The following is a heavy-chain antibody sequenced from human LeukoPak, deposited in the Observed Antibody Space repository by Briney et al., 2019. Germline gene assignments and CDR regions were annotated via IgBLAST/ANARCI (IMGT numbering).Heavy chain of an antibody. CDR2: INHSGST. CDR1: GGSFSGYY. V-gene: IGHV4-34*01. J-gene: IGHJ5*02. Sequence: PSETLSLTCAVYGGSFSGYYWSWVRQPPGKGLEWIGEINHSGSTNYNPSLKSRVTISVDTSKTQFSLKLSSVTAADTAVYYCARGRVITIFGVATGGNWFDPWGQGTWSPSPQ. CDR3: ARGRVITIFGVATGGNWFDP. D-gene: IGHD3-3*01.